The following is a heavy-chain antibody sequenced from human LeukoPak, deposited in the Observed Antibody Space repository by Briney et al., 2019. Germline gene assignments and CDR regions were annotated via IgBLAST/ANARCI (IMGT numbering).Heavy chain of an antibody. CDR1: GFTFSSYY. V-gene: IGHV3-7*03. CDR3: ARERGIVGATGFDY. Sequence: PGGSLRLSCAASGFTFSSYYMSWVRQAPGKGLEWVANIKKDGSEKYYVDSVRGRFTISRDNAKTSLYLQMNSLRAEDTALYYCARERGIVGATGFDYWGQGTLVTVSS. CDR2: IKKDGSEK. J-gene: IGHJ4*02. D-gene: IGHD1-26*01.